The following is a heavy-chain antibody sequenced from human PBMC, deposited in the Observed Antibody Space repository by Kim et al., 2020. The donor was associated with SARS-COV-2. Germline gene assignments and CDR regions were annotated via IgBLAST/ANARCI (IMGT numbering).Heavy chain of an antibody. CDR3: ARVAGYYDSSGSAYYYYGMDV. V-gene: IGHV1-69*04. D-gene: IGHD3-22*01. Sequence: SVKVSCKASGGTFSSYAISWVRQAPGQGLEWMGRIIPILGIANYAQKFQGRVTITADKSTSTAYMELSSLRSEDTAVYYCARVAGYYDSSGSAYYYYGMDVWGQGTTVTVSS. CDR2: IIPILGIA. CDR1: GGTFSSYA. J-gene: IGHJ6*02.